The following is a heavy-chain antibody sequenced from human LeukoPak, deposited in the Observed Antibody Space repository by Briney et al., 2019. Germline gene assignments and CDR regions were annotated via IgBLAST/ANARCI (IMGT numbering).Heavy chain of an antibody. J-gene: IGHJ3*02. CDR1: GFTVSTYY. V-gene: IGHV3-53*01. D-gene: IGHD3-10*01. CDR3: ARTSVALGVPDAFDI. CDR2: IYNDGST. Sequence: GGPLRLSCAASGFTVSTYYMSWVRQAPGKGLQWVSIIYNDGSTYYADSVKGRFTISRDNSKNTLSLQMNSLRAEDTAIYYCARTSVALGVPDAFDIWGQGTMVTVSS.